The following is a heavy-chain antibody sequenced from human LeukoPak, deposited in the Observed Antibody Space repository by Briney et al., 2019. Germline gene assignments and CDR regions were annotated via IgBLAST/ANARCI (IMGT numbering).Heavy chain of an antibody. CDR1: GFTFSSYS. J-gene: IGHJ4*02. D-gene: IGHD6-6*01. CDR3: AREREQLARFDY. CDR2: ISSSSSYI. V-gene: IGHV3-21*01. Sequence: GGSLRLSCAASGFTFSSYSMNWVRQAPGKGLEWVSSISSSSSYIYYADSVKGRFTISRDNAKNSLYLQMNSLRAEDTAVHYCAREREQLARFDYWGQGTLVTVSS.